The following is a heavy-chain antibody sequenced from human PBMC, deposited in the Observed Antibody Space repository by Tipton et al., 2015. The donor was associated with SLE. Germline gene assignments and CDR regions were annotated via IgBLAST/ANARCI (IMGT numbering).Heavy chain of an antibody. J-gene: IGHJ4*02. Sequence: LRLSCTVSGGSISSGGYYWSWIRQHPGKALEWIGYIYYSGSTYYNPSLKSRVTISVDTSKNQFSLKLSSVTAADTAVYYCARGGGSYRPFDYWGQGTLVTVSS. CDR1: GGSISSGGYY. CDR3: ARGGGSYRPFDY. D-gene: IGHD1-26*01. CDR2: IYYSGST. V-gene: IGHV4-31*02.